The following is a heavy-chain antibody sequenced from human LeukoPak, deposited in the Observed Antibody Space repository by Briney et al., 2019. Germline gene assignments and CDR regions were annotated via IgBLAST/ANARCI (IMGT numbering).Heavy chain of an antibody. CDR1: GYTFTGYY. D-gene: IGHD5-18*01. CDR3: ARAQDTAMADFDY. J-gene: IGHJ4*02. CDR2: INPHSGGT. V-gene: IGHV1-2*02. Sequence: ASVKVSCKASGYTFTGYYIHWVRQAPGQGLEWMGWINPHSGGTNYAQKFQGRVTMTRDTSISTAYMELSRLRSDDTAVYYCARAQDTAMADFDYWGQGTLVTVSS.